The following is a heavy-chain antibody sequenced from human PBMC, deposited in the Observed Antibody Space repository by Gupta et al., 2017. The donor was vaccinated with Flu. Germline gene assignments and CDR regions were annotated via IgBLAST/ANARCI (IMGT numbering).Heavy chain of an antibody. J-gene: IGHJ4*02. Sequence: QLQESGPGLVKPSETLSLTCTVSGDSVSNYDWSWIRQPPGKGLEWIGYVSDSGSPSPSYNPSLKSRVTISLDMSNNQFSLRLNSMTAADTAVYYCARGRGEFDYWGLGTLVTVSS. CDR2: VSDSGSP. CDR3: ARGRGEFDY. D-gene: IGHD3-16*01. CDR1: GDSVSNYD. V-gene: IGHV4-59*02.